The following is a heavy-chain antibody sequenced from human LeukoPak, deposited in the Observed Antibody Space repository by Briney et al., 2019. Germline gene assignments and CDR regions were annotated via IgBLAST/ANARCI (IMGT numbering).Heavy chain of an antibody. CDR2: IRSSSITI. Sequence: GGSLGLSCAASGFTFSGYSMNWVRQAPGKGLGWVAHIRSSSITISYADSVKGRFTISRDNAKSSLYLQMNSLRDEDTAVYYCARDSAFAFDIWGQGTMVTVSS. J-gene: IGHJ3*02. D-gene: IGHD1-26*01. CDR3: ARDSAFAFDI. CDR1: GFTFSGYS. V-gene: IGHV3-48*02.